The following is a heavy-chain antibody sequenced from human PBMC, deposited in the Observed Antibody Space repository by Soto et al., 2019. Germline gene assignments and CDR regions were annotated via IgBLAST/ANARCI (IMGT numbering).Heavy chain of an antibody. CDR2: IYHSGST. D-gene: IGHD5-12*01. CDR3: AAGGGLPRYY. CDR1: GVSISSGGYS. V-gene: IGHV4-30-2*01. Sequence: SETLSLTCAVSGVSISSGGYSWSWIRQPPGKGLEWIGYIYHSGSTYYNSSLKSRVTISVDRSKNQFSLKLSSVTAADTAVYYCAAGGGLPRYYWGQGTLVTVSS. J-gene: IGHJ4*02.